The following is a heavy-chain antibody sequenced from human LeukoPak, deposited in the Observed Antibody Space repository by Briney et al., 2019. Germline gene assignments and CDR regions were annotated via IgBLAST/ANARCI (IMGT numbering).Heavy chain of an antibody. CDR2: ISGSGGST. J-gene: IGHJ4*02. CDR1: GITFSSYA. Sequence: PGGSLRLSCAASGITFSSYAMSWVRQAPGKGLEWVSAISGSGGSTYYADSVKGRFTISRDNSKNTLYLQMNSLRAEDTAVYYCAKHGPDYDFWSGLDYWGQGTLVTVSS. CDR3: AKHGPDYDFWSGLDY. V-gene: IGHV3-23*01. D-gene: IGHD3-3*01.